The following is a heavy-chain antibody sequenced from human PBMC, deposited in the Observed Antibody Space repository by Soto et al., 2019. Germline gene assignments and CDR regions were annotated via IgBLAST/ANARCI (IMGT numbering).Heavy chain of an antibody. D-gene: IGHD3-9*01. CDR3: ARDSYYDILTGYSRNAFDI. CDR1: GYTFIGYY. V-gene: IGHV1-2*02. CDR2: INPNSSAT. Sequence: ASVKVSCKASGYTFIGYYMHWVRQAPGQGLEWLGWINPNSSATIYAQKFQGRVTMTRDTSINTAYMELSRLRSDDTAVYYCARDSYYDILTGYSRNAFDIWGQGTMVTVSS. J-gene: IGHJ3*02.